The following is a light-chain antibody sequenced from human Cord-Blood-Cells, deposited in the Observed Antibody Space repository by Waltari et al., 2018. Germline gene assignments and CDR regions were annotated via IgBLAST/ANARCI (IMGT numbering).Light chain of an antibody. Sequence: SSELTQDSAVSVALGQTVRITCQGDSLIIYYASWYQQKPGQAPVLVIYGKNNRPSGIPDRFSGSSSGNTASLTITGAQVEDEADYYCNSRDSSGNHLVFGGGTKLTVL. V-gene: IGLV3-19*01. J-gene: IGLJ2*01. CDR3: NSRDSSGNHLV. CDR1: SLIIYY. CDR2: GKN.